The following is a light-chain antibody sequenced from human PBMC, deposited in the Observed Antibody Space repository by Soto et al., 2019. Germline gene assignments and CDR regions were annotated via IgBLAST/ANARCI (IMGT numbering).Light chain of an antibody. CDR2: EVS. CDR3: SSYTSGTTPFV. CDR1: GSDVGNYIY. J-gene: IGLJ1*01. Sequence: QSALTQPASVSGSPGQSITISCTGTGSDVGNYIYVSWYQQHPGKAPKVMIYEVSNRPSGVSKRFSGSKSGNTASLTISGLQAEDEADYYCSSYTSGTTPFVFGTGTKVTVL. V-gene: IGLV2-14*01.